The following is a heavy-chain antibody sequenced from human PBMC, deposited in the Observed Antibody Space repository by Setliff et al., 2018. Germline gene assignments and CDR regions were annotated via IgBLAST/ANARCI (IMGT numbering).Heavy chain of an antibody. CDR2: IYIGGSA. CDR3: AREQWLDPPGYYYMDV. J-gene: IGHJ6*03. CDR1: GGSISSYY. V-gene: IGHV4-4*07. Sequence: SETLSLTCTVSGGSISSYYWSWIRQPAGKGLEWIGHIYIGGSANYNPSLKSRVAMSIDTSKNQFSLKLNSVTAADMAVYCCAREQWLDPPGYYYMDVWAKGTTVTV. D-gene: IGHD6-19*01.